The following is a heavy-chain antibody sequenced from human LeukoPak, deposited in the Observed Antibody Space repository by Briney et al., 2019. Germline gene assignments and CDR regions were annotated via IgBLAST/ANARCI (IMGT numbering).Heavy chain of an antibody. CDR3: ARIVSGSYGAFDI. V-gene: IGHV1-69*13. Sequence: SVKVSCKASGYTFSSYDINWVRQATGQGLEWMGGIIPIFGTANYAQKFQGRVTITADESTSTAYMELSSLRSEDTAVYYCARIVSGSYGAFDIWGQGTMVTVSS. D-gene: IGHD1-26*01. CDR2: IIPIFGTA. J-gene: IGHJ3*02. CDR1: GYTFSSYD.